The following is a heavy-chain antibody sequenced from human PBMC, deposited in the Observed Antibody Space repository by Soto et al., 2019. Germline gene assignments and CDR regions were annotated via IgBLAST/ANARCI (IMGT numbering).Heavy chain of an antibody. J-gene: IGHJ4*02. CDR3: AKVLYSGCYYYFDY. V-gene: IGHV3-23*01. CDR1: GFTFSSYA. D-gene: IGHD1-26*01. CDR2: LSGSGGST. Sequence: GESLKISCAASGFTFSSYAMSWVRQAPGKGLEWGSALSGSGGSTYYADSVKGRFTITRNNSKNTLYLQMNSLRAEDTAVYYCAKVLYSGCYYYFDYWGQGTLVTVSS.